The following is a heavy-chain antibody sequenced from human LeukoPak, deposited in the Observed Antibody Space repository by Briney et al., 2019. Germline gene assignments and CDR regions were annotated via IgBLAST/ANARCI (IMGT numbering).Heavy chain of an antibody. J-gene: IGHJ4*02. CDR1: GFTFSSYG. D-gene: IGHD6-13*01. CDR3: ARDAVYSSSWQYY. V-gene: IGHV3-33*01. CDR2: IWYDGSNK. Sequence: RRSLRLSCAASGFTFSSYGMHWVRQAPGKGLEWVAVIWYDGSNKYYADSVKGRFTISRDNSKNTLYLQMNSLRAEDTAVYYCARDAVYSSSWQYYWGQGTLVTVSS.